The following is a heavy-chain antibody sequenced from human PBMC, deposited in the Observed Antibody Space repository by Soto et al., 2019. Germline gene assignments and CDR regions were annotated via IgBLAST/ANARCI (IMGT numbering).Heavy chain of an antibody. Sequence: QVQLVQSGAEVKKPGSSVKVSCKASGGTFSSYAISWVRQAPGQGHEWMGGIIPIFGTANYAQKFQGRVTITADESTSTAYMELSSLRSEDTAVYYCARNRDIVVVPAAIFRAHYYYGMDVWGQGTTVTVSS. J-gene: IGHJ6*02. CDR3: ARNRDIVVVPAAIFRAHYYYGMDV. D-gene: IGHD2-2*01. CDR1: GGTFSSYA. CDR2: IIPIFGTA. V-gene: IGHV1-69*01.